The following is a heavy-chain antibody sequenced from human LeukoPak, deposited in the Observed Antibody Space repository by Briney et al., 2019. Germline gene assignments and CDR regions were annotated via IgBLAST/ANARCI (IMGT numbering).Heavy chain of an antibody. J-gene: IGHJ3*02. Sequence: GGSLRLSCAASGFTFSSYARHWVRQAPGKGLEWVAVITYDGSNKYYADSVKGRFTISRDYSKNTLYLQMNSLRAEDTAVYYCARAWSRVDPFDMWGQGTMVTVSS. CDR1: GFTFSSYA. CDR2: ITYDGSNK. CDR3: ARAWSRVDPFDM. V-gene: IGHV3-30*04. D-gene: IGHD2-8*02.